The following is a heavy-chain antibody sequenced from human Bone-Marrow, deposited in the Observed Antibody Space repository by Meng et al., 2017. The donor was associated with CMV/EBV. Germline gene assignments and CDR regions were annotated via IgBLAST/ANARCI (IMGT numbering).Heavy chain of an antibody. CDR1: GFTFSSYG. CDR2: IWYDGSKK. Sequence: AASGFTFSSYGMHWVRQAPGKGLEWGALIWYDGSKKYYADSVKGRFTISRDNSKNTLYLQMNSLRAEDTAVYYCAKDRGPRNYYFDYWGQGTLVTVSS. V-gene: IGHV3-33*06. J-gene: IGHJ4*02. CDR3: AKDRGPRNYYFDY.